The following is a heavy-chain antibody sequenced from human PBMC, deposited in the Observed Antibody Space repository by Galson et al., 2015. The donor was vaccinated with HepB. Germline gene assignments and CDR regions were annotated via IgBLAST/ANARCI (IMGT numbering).Heavy chain of an antibody. V-gene: IGHV3-7*01. CDR1: GFTFSSHW. CDR3: AREYL. CDR2: IKADGSET. D-gene: IGHD3-9*01. J-gene: IGHJ4*02. Sequence: SLRLSCAASGFTFSSHWMSWVRQAPGKGPEWVATIKADGSETYYVGSVKGRFTISRDNTRNSLYLEMNSLRAEDTAVYYCAREYLRGQGTLVTVSS.